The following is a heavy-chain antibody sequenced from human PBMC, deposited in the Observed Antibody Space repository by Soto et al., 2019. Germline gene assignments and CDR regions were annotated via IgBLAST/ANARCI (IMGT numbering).Heavy chain of an antibody. J-gene: IGHJ4*02. D-gene: IGHD2-2*01. Sequence: PSETLSLTCTVSGGSINNNYWSWIRQPPGKGLEWIGYIYSGGSTKYNPSLRSRVTISLDTSKNQFSLKLSSVTAADTAVYYCARGYTSHDYWGQGTLVTVSS. V-gene: IGHV4-59*01. CDR2: IYSGGST. CDR3: ARGYTSHDY. CDR1: GGSINNNY.